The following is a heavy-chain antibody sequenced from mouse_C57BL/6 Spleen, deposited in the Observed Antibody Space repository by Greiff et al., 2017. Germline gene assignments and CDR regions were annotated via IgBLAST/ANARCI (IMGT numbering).Heavy chain of an antibody. CDR1: GYSITSGYY. CDR3: ASGTGCDY. V-gene: IGHV3-6*01. CDR2: ISYDGSN. D-gene: IGHD4-1*01. J-gene: IGHJ2*01. Sequence: VQLKESGPGLVKPSQSLSLTCSVTGYSITSGYYWNWIRQFPGNKLEWMGYISYDGSNNYNPSLKNRISITRDTSKNQFFLKLNSVTTEDTATYYCASGTGCDYWGQGTTLTVSS.